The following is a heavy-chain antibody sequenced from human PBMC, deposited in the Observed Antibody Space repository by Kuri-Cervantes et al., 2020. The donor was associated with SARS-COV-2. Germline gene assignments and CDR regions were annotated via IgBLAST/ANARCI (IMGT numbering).Heavy chain of an antibody. Sequence: LRLSCTVSGGSISSGSDYWTWIRQPAGKGLEWIGRIYDSGRTDYSPSLTSRVTISADTSKNQFSLKLSSVTAADTAVYYCARGEVEFGYWGQGTLVTVSS. V-gene: IGHV4-61*02. J-gene: IGHJ4*02. CDR2: IYDSGRT. D-gene: IGHD1-1*01. CDR1: GGSISSGSDY. CDR3: ARGEVEFGY.